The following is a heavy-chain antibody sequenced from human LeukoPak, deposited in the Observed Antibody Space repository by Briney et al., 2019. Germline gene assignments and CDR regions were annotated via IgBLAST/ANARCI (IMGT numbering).Heavy chain of an antibody. D-gene: IGHD4-11*01. CDR3: AKDAQRGFDYSNSLDK. V-gene: IGHV3-33*06. Sequence: GGSLRLSCATSGFTSSHYGMHWVRQAPGKGLEWVAVIWSDGTNRYYGDPVKGRFTISRDNFQSTVYLQMNSLRAEDTAVYYCAKDAQRGFDYSNSLDKWGQGTLVTVSS. CDR2: IWSDGTNR. J-gene: IGHJ4*02. CDR1: GFTSSHYG.